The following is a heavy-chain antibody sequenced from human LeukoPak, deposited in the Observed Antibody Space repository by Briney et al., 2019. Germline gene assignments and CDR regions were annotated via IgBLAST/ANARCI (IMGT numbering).Heavy chain of an antibody. J-gene: IGHJ5*02. CDR3: ARHLGYNRNYGGWFDP. V-gene: IGHV4-59*08. D-gene: IGHD1-7*01. CDR2: IYYSGST. CDR1: GGSISSYY. Sequence: SETLSLTCTVSGGSISSYYWSWIRQPPGKRLEWIGHIYYSGSTNYNPSLKSRVTISVDTSKNQFSLKLSSVTAADTAVYYCARHLGYNRNYGGWFDPWGQGTLVTVSS.